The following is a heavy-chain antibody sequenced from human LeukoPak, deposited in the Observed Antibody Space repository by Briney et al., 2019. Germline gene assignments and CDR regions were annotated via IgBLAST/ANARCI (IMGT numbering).Heavy chain of an antibody. D-gene: IGHD3-3*01. Sequence: GRSLRLSCAASGFTFDDYAMHWVRQAPGKGLEWVSGISWNGGSIGYADSVKGRFTISRDNAKNSLYLQMNSLRAEDTALYYCAKAHGAEWLLSDWFDPWGQGTLVTVSS. CDR2: ISWNGGSI. V-gene: IGHV3-9*01. J-gene: IGHJ5*02. CDR1: GFTFDDYA. CDR3: AKAHGAEWLLSDWFDP.